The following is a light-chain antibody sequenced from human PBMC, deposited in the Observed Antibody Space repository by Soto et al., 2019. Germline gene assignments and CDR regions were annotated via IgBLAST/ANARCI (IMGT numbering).Light chain of an antibody. CDR1: QSISSW. V-gene: IGKV1-39*01. Sequence: DIQMTQSPSTLSASAGDRVTITCRASQSISSWLAWYQQKPGKAPKLLIYDASRLQSGVPTRFSGSGTGTDFSLTISSLQPEDFATYYCQQSYSPPPITFGQGTRLEIK. J-gene: IGKJ5*01. CDR3: QQSYSPPPIT. CDR2: DAS.